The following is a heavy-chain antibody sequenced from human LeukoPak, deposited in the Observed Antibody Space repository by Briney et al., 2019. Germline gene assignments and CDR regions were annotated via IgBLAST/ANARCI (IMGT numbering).Heavy chain of an antibody. CDR3: AKDRVFDY. CDR2: ISYDGSNK. CDR1: GFTFSSYG. V-gene: IGHV3-30*18. J-gene: IGHJ4*02. Sequence: PGGSLRLSCAASGFTFSSYGMHWVRQAPGKGLEWMAVISYDGSNKYYADSVKGRFTISRDNSKNTLYLQMNSLRAEDTAVYYCAKDRVFDYWGQGTLVTVSS.